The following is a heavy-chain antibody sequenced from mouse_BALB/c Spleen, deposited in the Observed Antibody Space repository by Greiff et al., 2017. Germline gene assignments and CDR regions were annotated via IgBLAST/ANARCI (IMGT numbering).Heavy chain of an antibody. V-gene: IGHV3-6*02. Sequence: EVKLEESGPGLVKPSQSLSLTCSVTGYSITSGYYWNWIRQFPGNKLEWMGYISYDGSNNYNPSLKNRISITRDTSKNQFFLKLNSVTTEDTATYYCARSSTVVATYPLDYWGQGTTLTVSS. CDR3: ARSSTVVATYPLDY. J-gene: IGHJ2*01. CDR1: GYSITSGYY. CDR2: ISYDGSN. D-gene: IGHD1-1*01.